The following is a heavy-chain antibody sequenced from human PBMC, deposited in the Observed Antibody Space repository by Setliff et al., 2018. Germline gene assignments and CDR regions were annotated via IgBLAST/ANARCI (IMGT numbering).Heavy chain of an antibody. CDR3: ARGRMRGSCSGPSCTYDPFDI. CDR1: GFTFSSLW. Sequence: GSLRLSCTASGFTFSSLWMSWVRQAPGKGLEWIEEINHRGSTNYSPSLRSRVTISVDTSKNQFSLILRSVTAADTAVYYCARGRMRGSCSGPSCTYDPFDIWGQGTPVTVSS. V-gene: IGHV4-4*02. J-gene: IGHJ3*02. D-gene: IGHD2-2*01. CDR2: INHRGST.